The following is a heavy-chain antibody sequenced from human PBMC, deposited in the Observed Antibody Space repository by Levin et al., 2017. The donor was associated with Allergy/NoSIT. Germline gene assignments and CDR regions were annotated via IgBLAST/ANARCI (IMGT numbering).Heavy chain of an antibody. CDR2: INPSGGST. CDR1: GYTFTNYF. J-gene: IGHJ4*02. V-gene: IGHV1-46*01. CDR3: AREGGSYSGYEVDIDF. D-gene: IGHD5-12*01. Sequence: ASVKVSCKASGYTFTNYFMHWVRQAPGQGLEWMGMINPSGGSTTYAQKFQGTVTMTRDTSTSTVYMELNSLTSDDTAVYYCAREGGSYSGYEVDIDFWGQGTLVAVSS.